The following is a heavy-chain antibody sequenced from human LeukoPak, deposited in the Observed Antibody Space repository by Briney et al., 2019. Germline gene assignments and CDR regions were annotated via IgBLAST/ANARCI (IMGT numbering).Heavy chain of an antibody. V-gene: IGHV3-7*01. J-gene: IGHJ5*02. Sequence: GGSLRLSCTASGLTFSSYWMSWVRQAAGKGLEWVANVNQDGSKQYYADSVKGRFTTSRDNAKNSLYLQMNSLRAEDTAVYYCARGPDYDFWSGYPNWFDPWGQGTLVTVSS. CDR1: GLTFSSYW. CDR3: ARGPDYDFWSGYPNWFDP. CDR2: VNQDGSKQ. D-gene: IGHD3-3*01.